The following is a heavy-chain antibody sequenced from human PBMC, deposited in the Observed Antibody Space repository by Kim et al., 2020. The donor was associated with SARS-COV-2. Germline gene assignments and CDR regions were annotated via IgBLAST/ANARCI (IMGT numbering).Heavy chain of an antibody. CDR1: GFTFSSYG. J-gene: IGHJ1*01. CDR2: ISYDGSNK. D-gene: IGHD1-26*01. Sequence: GGSLRLSCAASGFTFSSYGMHWVRQAPGKGLEWVAVISYDGSNKYYADSVKGRFTISRDNSKNTLYLQMNSLRAEDTAVYYCARAPGWELFRRSDYFQN. CDR3: ARAPGWELFRRSDYFQN. V-gene: IGHV3-33*05.